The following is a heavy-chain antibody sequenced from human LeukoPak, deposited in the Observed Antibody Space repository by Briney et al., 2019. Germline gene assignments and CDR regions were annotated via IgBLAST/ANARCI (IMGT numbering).Heavy chain of an antibody. J-gene: IGHJ5*02. CDR1: GFTFSSYG. V-gene: IGHV3-30*18. CDR3: AKVGGGSYDGRFDP. Sequence: PGRSLRLSCAASGFTFSSYGMHWVRQAPGKGLEWVAVISDDGSNKYYADSVKGRFTISRDNSKNTPYLQMNSLRAEDTAVYYCAKVGGGSYDGRFDPWGQGTLVTVSS. D-gene: IGHD1-26*01. CDR2: ISDDGSNK.